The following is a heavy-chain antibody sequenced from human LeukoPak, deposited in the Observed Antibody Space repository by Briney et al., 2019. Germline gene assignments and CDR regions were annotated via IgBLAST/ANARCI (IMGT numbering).Heavy chain of an antibody. CDR1: GYTFTSFG. D-gene: IGHD4-23*01. J-gene: IGHJ4*02. CDR2: IIPILGIA. Sequence: SVKVSCKASGYTFTSFGISWVRQAPGQGLEWMGRIIPILGIANYAQKFQGRVTITADKSTSTAYMELSSLRSEDTAVYYCARVNAPTVGAVDYWGQGTLVTVSS. CDR3: ARVNAPTVGAVDY. V-gene: IGHV1-69*04.